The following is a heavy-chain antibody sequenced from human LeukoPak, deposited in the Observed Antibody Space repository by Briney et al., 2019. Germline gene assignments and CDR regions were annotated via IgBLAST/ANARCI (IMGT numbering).Heavy chain of an antibody. CDR2: IRYDGSDK. V-gene: IGHV3-30*02. J-gene: IGHJ4*02. CDR1: GFTFSSYG. Sequence: PGGSLRLSCAASGFTFSSYGMHWVRQAPGKGLEWVAFIRYDGSDKYYADSVKGRFTISRDNSKNTLYLQMNSLRAEDTAVYYCARDQDWGENYFDYWGQGTLVTVSS. D-gene: IGHD3/OR15-3a*01. CDR3: ARDQDWGENYFDY.